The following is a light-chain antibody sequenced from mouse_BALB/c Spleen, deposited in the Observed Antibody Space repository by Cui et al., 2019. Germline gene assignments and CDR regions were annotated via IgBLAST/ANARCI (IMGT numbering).Light chain of an antibody. CDR2: GIS. Sequence: EILRTQSLAIIAAYPGEKVTITRSASSSVSYMNWYQQKPGSSPKIWIYGISNLASGVPARFSGSGSGTYFSLTINSMEAEDVATYYCQQRSSYPYTFGGGTKLEIK. J-gene: IGKJ2*01. CDR3: QQRSSYPYT. V-gene: IGKV4-90*01. CDR1: SSVSY.